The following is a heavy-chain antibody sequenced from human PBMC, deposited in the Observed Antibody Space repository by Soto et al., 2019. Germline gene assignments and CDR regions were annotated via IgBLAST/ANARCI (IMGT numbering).Heavy chain of an antibody. Sequence: SVKVSCKASGCTFSSYAISCVRRAPGQVLEWMGGIIPIFGTANYAQKFQGRVTITADESTSTAYMELSSLRSEDTAVYYCASRGYDYVWGSYRYRWFDPWGQGTLVTVSS. CDR2: IIPIFGTA. CDR3: ASRGYDYVWGSYRYRWFDP. D-gene: IGHD3-16*02. CDR1: GCTFSSYA. V-gene: IGHV1-69*13. J-gene: IGHJ5*02.